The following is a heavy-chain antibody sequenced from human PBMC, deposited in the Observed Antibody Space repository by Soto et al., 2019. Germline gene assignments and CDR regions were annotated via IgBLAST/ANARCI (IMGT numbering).Heavy chain of an antibody. V-gene: IGHV4-59*01. CDR2: IYYSGST. J-gene: IGHJ6*02. CDR3: AYSSSHYYYYYGMDV. CDR1: GGSISSYY. D-gene: IGHD6-6*01. Sequence: SETLSLTCTVSGGSISSYYWSWIRQPPGKGLEWIGYIYYSGSTNYNPSLKSRVTISVDTSKNQFSLRLSSVTAADTAVYYCAYSSSHYYYYYGMDVWGQGTTVTVSS.